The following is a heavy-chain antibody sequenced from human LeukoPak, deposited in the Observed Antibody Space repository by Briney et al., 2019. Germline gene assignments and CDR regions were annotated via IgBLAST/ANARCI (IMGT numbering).Heavy chain of an antibody. Sequence: SETLSLTCTVSGGSISSTTYYWDWIRQPPGKGLEWIGTIYYNGSTYYNPSLKSRVTISVDTSKNEFSLNLSSVTAADTAVYYCARLWRYYFDYWGQGTLVTVSS. CDR1: GGSISSTTYY. V-gene: IGHV4-39*01. D-gene: IGHD3-10*01. J-gene: IGHJ4*02. CDR2: IYYNGST. CDR3: ARLWRYYFDY.